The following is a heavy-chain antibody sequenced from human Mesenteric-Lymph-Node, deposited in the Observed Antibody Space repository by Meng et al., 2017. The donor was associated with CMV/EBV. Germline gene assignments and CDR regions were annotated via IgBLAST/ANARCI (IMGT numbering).Heavy chain of an antibody. V-gene: IGHV4-39*07. D-gene: IGHD7-27*01. CDR2: IYYSGST. CDR1: GGSISSSSYY. CDR3: ARTGAYGMDV. J-gene: IGHJ6*02. Sequence: SETLSLTCTVSGGSISSSSYYWGWIRQPPGKGLEWIGSIYYSGSTYYNPSLKSRVTISVDTSKNQFSLKLSSVTAADTTVYYCARTGAYGMDVWGQGTTVTVSS.